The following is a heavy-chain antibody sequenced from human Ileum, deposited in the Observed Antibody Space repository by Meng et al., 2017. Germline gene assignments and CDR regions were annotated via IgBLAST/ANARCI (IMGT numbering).Heavy chain of an antibody. CDR3: ARSFHESSWGSYRYLFGL. Sequence: VQLEEAGPGLVTPSETPSLACTVSCDSLGLHYWSWIRQPPGKGLEWIGYVFYSGSTNYNPSLKSRVAISVDTSENQVSLKLTSVTAADTAVYYCARSFHESSWGSYRYLFGLWGQGALVTVSS. CDR2: VFYSGST. J-gene: IGHJ4*02. CDR1: CDSLGLHY. D-gene: IGHD3-16*02. V-gene: IGHV4-59*11.